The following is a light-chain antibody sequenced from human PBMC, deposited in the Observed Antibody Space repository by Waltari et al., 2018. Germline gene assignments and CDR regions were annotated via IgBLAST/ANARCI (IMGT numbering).Light chain of an antibody. V-gene: IGLV1-40*01. CDR1: TSNTGAGYD. Sequence: QSVLTQPPSVSGAPGQRVTVSCTGSTSNTGAGYDVQWYQQFPGRAPRLVIYANTYRPSGVPDRFSATTSGSSASLAITGLQAEDEADYYCQSYDKILSAWVFGGGTKVTVL. CDR3: QSYDKILSAWV. J-gene: IGLJ3*02. CDR2: ANT.